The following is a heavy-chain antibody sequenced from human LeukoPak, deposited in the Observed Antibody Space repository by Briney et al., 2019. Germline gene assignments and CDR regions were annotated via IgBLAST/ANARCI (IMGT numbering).Heavy chain of an antibody. CDR3: ARVYSSSWSYYYYYYMDV. D-gene: IGHD6-13*01. V-gene: IGHV1-8*01. J-gene: IGHJ6*03. CDR2: MNPNSGNT. Sequence: GASVKVSCKASGYTFTSYDINWVRQATGQGLEWMGWMNPNSGNTGYAQKFQGRVTMTRNTSISTAYMELSSLRSEDTAVYYCARVYSSSWSYYYYYYMDVWGKGTTVTVSS. CDR1: GYTFTSYD.